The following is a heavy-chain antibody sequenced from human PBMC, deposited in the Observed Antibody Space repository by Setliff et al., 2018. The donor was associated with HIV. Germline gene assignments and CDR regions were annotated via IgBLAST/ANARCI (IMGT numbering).Heavy chain of an antibody. CDR3: ARHVDGGLWNAYYYYGLDV. V-gene: IGHV4-39*01. J-gene: IGHJ6*02. Sequence: SETLSLTCSVSGDSINSDNFYWAWIRQPPGKELEWIGSVFYNGNTFYNPSLKSRVTLSIDTSRNQFSLRLISVTAADTAVYYCARHVDGGLWNAYYYYGLDVWGQGTAVTVS. CDR1: GDSINSDNFY. D-gene: IGHD3-3*01. CDR2: VFYNGNT.